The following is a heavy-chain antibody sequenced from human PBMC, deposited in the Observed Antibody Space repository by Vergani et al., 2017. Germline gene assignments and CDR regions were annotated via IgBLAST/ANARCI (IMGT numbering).Heavy chain of an antibody. V-gene: IGHV4-61*02. CDR3: ASVPRGVVPAAIPWFDP. CDR1: GGSISSGSYY. D-gene: IGHD2-2*01. CDR2: IYTSGST. J-gene: IGHJ5*02. Sequence: QVQLQESGPGLVKPSQTLSLTCTVSGGSISSGSYYWSWIRQPAGKGLEWIGRIYTSGSTNYNPSLKSRVTISVDTSKNQFSLQLGSVTAADTAVYYCASVPRGVVPAAIPWFDPWGQGTLVTVSS.